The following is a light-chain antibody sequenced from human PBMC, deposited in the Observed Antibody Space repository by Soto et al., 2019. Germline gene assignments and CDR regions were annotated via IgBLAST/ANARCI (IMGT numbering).Light chain of an antibody. V-gene: IGKV1-39*01. CDR1: QNIGTY. J-gene: IGKJ1*01. Sequence: DIQIRQCPSSLSASVGDSVTITCRASQNIGTYLNWYQQKPGNVPKLLIYAASSLQSGVPSRFSGSGSGTDFTLTISSLHPEDFATYSPQISSSTRWTVRQGTKVQIK. CDR2: AAS. CDR3: QISSSTRWT.